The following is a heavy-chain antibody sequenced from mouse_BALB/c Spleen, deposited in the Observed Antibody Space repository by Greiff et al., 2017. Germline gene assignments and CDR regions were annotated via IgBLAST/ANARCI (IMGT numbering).Heavy chain of an antibody. CDR3: ARDRGDYDGYFDY. D-gene: IGHD2-4*01. Sequence: VQVVESGPGLVAPSQSLSITCTVSGFSLTGYGVNWVRQPPGKGLEWLGMIWGDGSTDYNSALKSRLSISKDNSKSQVFLKMNSLQTDDTARYYCARDRGDYDGYFDYWGQGTTLTVSS. CDR2: IWGDGST. J-gene: IGHJ2*01. V-gene: IGHV2-6-7*01. CDR1: GFSLTGYG.